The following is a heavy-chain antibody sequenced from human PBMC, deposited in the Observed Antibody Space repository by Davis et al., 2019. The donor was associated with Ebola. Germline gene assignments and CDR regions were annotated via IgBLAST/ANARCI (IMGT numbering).Heavy chain of an antibody. J-gene: IGHJ4*02. CDR1: RDSVSGYY. CDR2: IHYGGGT. V-gene: IGHV4-59*02. Sequence: MPGGSLRLSCTVSRDSVSGYYWGWVRQAPGKGLEYLGWIHYGGGTKYNPSFGSRITFSVDTSRNQLYMRLTSVTAADTAIYYCARHFNSGTYPLVSWGQGLLVTVSS. D-gene: IGHD3-10*01. CDR3: ARHFNSGTYPLVS.